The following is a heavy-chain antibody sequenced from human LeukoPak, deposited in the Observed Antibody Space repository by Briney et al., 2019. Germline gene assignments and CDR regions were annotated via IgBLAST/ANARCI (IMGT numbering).Heavy chain of an antibody. V-gene: IGHV4-59*01. CDR2: IYYSGST. D-gene: IGHD6-19*01. Sequence: SETLSLTCTGSGGSISSYYWSWIRQPPGKGLEWIGYIYYSGSTNYNPSLKSRVTISVDTSKNQFSLKLSSVTAADTAVYYCARDRSSGSVWGQGTMVTVSS. J-gene: IGHJ3*01. CDR3: ARDRSSGSV. CDR1: GGSISSYY.